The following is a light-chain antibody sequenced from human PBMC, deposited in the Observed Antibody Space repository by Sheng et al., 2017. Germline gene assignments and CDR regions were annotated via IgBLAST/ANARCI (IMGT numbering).Light chain of an antibody. CDR3: QSYDSRLSAWV. CDR1: PPTSGRGYD. CDR2: ITT. V-gene: IGLV1-40*01. J-gene: IGLJ3*02. Sequence: QSVLTQPPSVSGAPGREGRPSPAMEPPPTSGRGYDVHWYQRLPRTAPKPPHLCITTIDPPGSRDRFSGSKSGTSASLAITGLQTDDESDYYCQSYDSRLSAWVFGGGTKLTVL.